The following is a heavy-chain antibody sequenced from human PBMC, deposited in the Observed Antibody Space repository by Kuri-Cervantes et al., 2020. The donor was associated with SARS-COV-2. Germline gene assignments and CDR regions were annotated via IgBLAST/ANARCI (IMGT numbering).Heavy chain of an antibody. D-gene: IGHD3-16*01. CDR2: IKQGGSEK. CDR1: GFTFSNYW. Sequence: GGSLRLSCAASGFTFSNYWISWVRQAPGKGLEWVANIKQGGSEKHYVDSVKGRFTISRDDAKNSMYLQMNSLRAEDKAVYYCEREGREGGGMDVWGQGTTVTVSS. CDR3: EREGREGGGMDV. V-gene: IGHV3-7*01. J-gene: IGHJ6*02.